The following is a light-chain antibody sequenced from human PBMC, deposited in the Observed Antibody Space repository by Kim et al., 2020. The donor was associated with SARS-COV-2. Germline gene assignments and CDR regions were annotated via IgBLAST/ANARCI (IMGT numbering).Light chain of an antibody. Sequence: RHTATLTCTGNSNNVGNQGAAWLQQHQGHPPKLLSYRNNNRPSGISERFSASRSGDTASLTITGLQPEDEADYYCSAWDSSLSAWVFGGGTKLTVL. CDR3: SAWDSSLSAWV. V-gene: IGLV10-54*01. CDR2: RNN. CDR1: SNNVGNQG. J-gene: IGLJ2*01.